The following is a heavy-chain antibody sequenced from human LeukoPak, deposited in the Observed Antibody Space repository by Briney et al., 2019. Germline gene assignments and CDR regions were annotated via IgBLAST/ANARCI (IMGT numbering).Heavy chain of an antibody. CDR2: ISHIGTT. CDR3: ARVMRITMVRGVLYGMDV. CDR1: GGSFSDYQ. V-gene: IGHV4-34*01. D-gene: IGHD3-10*01. J-gene: IGHJ6*02. Sequence: SETLSLTCAVSGGSFSDYQWNWIRQSPGKGLEWLGEISHIGTTTYNPSLKSRVTISVDTSKNQFSLRLRSVTAADTAVYYCARVMRITMVRGVLYGMDVWGQGTTVTVSS.